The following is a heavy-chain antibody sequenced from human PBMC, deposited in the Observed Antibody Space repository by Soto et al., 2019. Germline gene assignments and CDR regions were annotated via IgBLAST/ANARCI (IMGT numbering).Heavy chain of an antibody. V-gene: IGHV3-74*01. Sequence: EVQLVESGGGLVQPGGSLRLSCEVSGIIFSNYWMHWVRQVPGKGLLWVSRINMDGSTVGYADSVQGRFTISRDNAKNTLYLQMNSLRAEDTAVYYCARQTPTGEEDYWGQGTLVTVSS. J-gene: IGHJ4*01. CDR1: GIIFSNYW. D-gene: IGHD7-27*01. CDR2: INMDGSTV. CDR3: ARQTPTGEEDY.